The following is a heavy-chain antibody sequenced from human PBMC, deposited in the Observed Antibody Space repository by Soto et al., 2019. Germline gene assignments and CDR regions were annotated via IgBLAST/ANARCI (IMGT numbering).Heavy chain of an antibody. V-gene: IGHV4-31*03. Sequence: KPSETLSLTCTVSGGSISSGGYYWSWIRQHPGKGLEWIGYIYYSGSTYYNPSLKSRVTISVDTSKNQFSLKLSSVTAADTAVYYCARDLKTGTSGFYYYYGMDVWGQGTTVTVSS. D-gene: IGHD1-7*01. CDR1: GGSISSGGYY. CDR3: ARDLKTGTSGFYYYYGMDV. CDR2: IYYSGST. J-gene: IGHJ6*02.